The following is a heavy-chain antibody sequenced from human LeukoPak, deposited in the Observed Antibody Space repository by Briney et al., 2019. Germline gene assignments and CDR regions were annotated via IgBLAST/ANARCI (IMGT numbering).Heavy chain of an antibody. CDR1: GFTFSSYG. CDR2: ISGSGGST. CDR3: ARDPFSFSRQLGNY. V-gene: IGHV3-23*01. Sequence: GGSLRLSCAASGFTFSSYGMNWVRQAPGKGLEWVSGISGSGGSTYYADSVKGRFTISRDNSKNTLYLQMNSLRAEDTAVYYCARDPFSFSRQLGNYWGQGTLVTVSS. J-gene: IGHJ4*02. D-gene: IGHD6-6*01.